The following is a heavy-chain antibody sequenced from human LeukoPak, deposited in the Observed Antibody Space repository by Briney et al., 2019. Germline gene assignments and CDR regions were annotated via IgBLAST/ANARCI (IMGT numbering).Heavy chain of an antibody. CDR3: ARARYSYGYQYWFDP. Sequence: ATATDSCKATGYTSTGYYMHGVRQAGVQGLESMGRINPNSGGTNYAQKFQGRVTMTKDTSISTAYMELSRLRSDNTAVYYCARARYSYGYQYWFDPWGQGTLVTVSS. D-gene: IGHD5-18*01. V-gene: IGHV1-2*06. CDR2: INPNSGGT. J-gene: IGHJ5*02. CDR1: GYTSTGYY.